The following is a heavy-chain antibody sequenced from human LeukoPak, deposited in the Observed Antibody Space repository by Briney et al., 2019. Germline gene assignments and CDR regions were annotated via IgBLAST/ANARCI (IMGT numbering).Heavy chain of an antibody. V-gene: IGHV3-9*01. Sequence: PGGSLRLSCAASGFTFDDYAMHWVRQAPGKGLEWVSGISWNSGSIGYADSVKGRFTISRDNAKNSLYLQMNSLRAEDTALYYCAKDSKDLSRHGFDYWGQGTLVTVSS. D-gene: IGHD2-15*01. CDR2: ISWNSGSI. CDR3: AKDSKDLSRHGFDY. J-gene: IGHJ4*02. CDR1: GFTFDDYA.